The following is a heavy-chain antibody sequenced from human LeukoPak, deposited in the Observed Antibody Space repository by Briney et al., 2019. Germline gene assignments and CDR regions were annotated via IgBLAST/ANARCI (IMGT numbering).Heavy chain of an antibody. V-gene: IGHV4-4*07. CDR2: VHASGST. J-gene: IGHJ6*02. CDR1: GGSISSYY. D-gene: IGHD3-3*01. Sequence: ASETLSLTCAVSGGSISSYYWSWIRQPAGKELEWIGRVHASGSTNYNPSLKSRVTISVDTSKNQFSLKLSSVTAADTAVYYCARRGTYYDFWSGYLDYYDGMDVWGQGTTVTVSS. CDR3: ARRGTYYDFWSGYLDYYDGMDV.